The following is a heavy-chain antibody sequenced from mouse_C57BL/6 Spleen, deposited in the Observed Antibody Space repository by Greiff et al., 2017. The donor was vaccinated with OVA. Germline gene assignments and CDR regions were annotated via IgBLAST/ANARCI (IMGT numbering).Heavy chain of an antibody. J-gene: IGHJ2*01. CDR1: GFAFSSYW. V-gene: IGHV1-80*01. CDR3: AIDSSGYPYYFGC. Sequence: VQLQESGAELVQPGASLKISCKASGFAFSSYWMNWVKQRPGKGLEWIGQIYHGDGDTNYTGKFKGQVTLTADKSSSTAYMQLSRLTSEDSAVYFCAIDSSGYPYYFGCWGQGATLTVSS. D-gene: IGHD3-2*02. CDR2: IYHGDGDT.